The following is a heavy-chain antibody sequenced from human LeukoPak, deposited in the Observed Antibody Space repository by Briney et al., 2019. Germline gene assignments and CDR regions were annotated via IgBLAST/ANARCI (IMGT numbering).Heavy chain of an antibody. J-gene: IGHJ4*02. V-gene: IGHV3-48*04. CDR3: ARSTLWFGELFREYYFDY. CDR1: GFTFSSYS. CDR2: ISSSSSTI. Sequence: PGGSPRLPCAASGFTFSSYSMNWVRQAPGKGLEWVSYISSSSSTIYYADSVKGRFTISRDNAKNSLYLQMNSLRAEDTAVYYCARSTLWFGELFREYYFDYWGQGTLVTVSS. D-gene: IGHD3-10*01.